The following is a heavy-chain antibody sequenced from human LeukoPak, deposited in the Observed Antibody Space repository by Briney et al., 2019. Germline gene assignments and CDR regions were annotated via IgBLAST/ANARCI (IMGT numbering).Heavy chain of an antibody. CDR3: AKDLYNYYGSGSPDY. V-gene: IGHV3-30*18. CDR1: GFTFSSYG. D-gene: IGHD3-10*01. Sequence: VQPGRSLRLSCAASGFTFSSYGMHWVRQAPGKGLEWVAVISYDGSNKYYADSVKGRFTISRDNSKNTPYLQMNSLRAEDTAVYYCAKDLYNYYGSGSPDYWGQGTLVTVSS. J-gene: IGHJ4*02. CDR2: ISYDGSNK.